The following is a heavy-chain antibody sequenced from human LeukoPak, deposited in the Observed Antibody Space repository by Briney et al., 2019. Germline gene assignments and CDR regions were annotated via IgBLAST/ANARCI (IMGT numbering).Heavy chain of an antibody. Sequence: PGGSLRLSCAASGLTFSDFGMHWVRQAPGRGLEWVAVISYDGKNKYYADSVKGRFTISRDNSRNTLYLQMNSLRAEDTAVYYCATKTPFAVAPRGWGQGTLVTVSS. J-gene: IGHJ4*02. CDR2: ISYDGKNK. CDR3: ATKTPFAVAPRG. V-gene: IGHV3-30*03. D-gene: IGHD6-19*01. CDR1: GLTFSDFG.